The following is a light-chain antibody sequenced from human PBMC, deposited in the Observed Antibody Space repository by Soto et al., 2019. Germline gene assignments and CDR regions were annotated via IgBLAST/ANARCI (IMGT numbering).Light chain of an antibody. CDR1: QSVSSSY. CDR3: QQYGNSPIT. CDR2: GAS. Sequence: EIVLTQSPGTLSLSPGERATLSCRASQSVSSSYLAWYQQKPGQTPRLLISGASSRATGIPDRFSGSGSGTDFTLTISRLEPEDFAIYYCQQYGNSPITFGQGTRLEIK. V-gene: IGKV3-20*01. J-gene: IGKJ5*01.